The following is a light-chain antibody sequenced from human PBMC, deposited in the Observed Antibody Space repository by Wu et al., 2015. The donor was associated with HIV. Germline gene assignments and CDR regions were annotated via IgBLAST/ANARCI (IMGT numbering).Light chain of an antibody. CDR2: EAS. Sequence: DIYLTQSPSTLSASVGDRVTITCRASQSISRWLAWYQQRPGKSPKLLIYEASNLNSGVPSRFSGSGSGTEFTLTISSLQPDDFATYYCQQYSSYSAWTFGLGTKVEIK. J-gene: IGKJ1*01. V-gene: IGKV1-5*03. CDR3: QQYSSYSAWT. CDR1: QSISRW.